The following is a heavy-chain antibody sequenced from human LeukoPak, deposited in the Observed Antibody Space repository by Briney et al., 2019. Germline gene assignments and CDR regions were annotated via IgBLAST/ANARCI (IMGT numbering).Heavy chain of an antibody. CDR2: ISGSGGST. J-gene: IGHJ3*02. CDR1: GFIFSSDV. D-gene: IGHD2-2*01. V-gene: IGHV3-23*01. CDR3: AKDSHSGQLLFPDAFDI. Sequence: PGGSLRLSCVASGFIFSSDVMVWVRQAPGKGLEWVSAISGSGGSTYYADSVKGRFTISRDNSKNTLYLQMNSLRAEDTAVYYCAKDSHSGQLLFPDAFDIWAKGQWSPSLQ.